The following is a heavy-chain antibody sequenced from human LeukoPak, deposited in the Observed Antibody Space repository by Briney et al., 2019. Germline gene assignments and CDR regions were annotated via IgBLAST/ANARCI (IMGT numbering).Heavy chain of an antibody. V-gene: IGHV4-34*01. D-gene: IGHD3-3*01. CDR3: ARLVITIFGVVTLYNWLDP. CDR2: INHSGNT. CDR1: GESFSSYY. Sequence: TSETLSLTCAVYGESFSSYYWSWIRQPPGMGLEWIGEINHSGNTNYNPSLKSRVTISVDTSKNQFSLKLSSVTAADTAVYYCARLVITIFGVVTLYNWLDPWGQGTLVTVSS. J-gene: IGHJ5*02.